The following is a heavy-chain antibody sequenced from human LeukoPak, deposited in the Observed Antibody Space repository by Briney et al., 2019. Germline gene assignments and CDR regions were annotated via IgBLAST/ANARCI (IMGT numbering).Heavy chain of an antibody. Sequence: ASVKVSCKASGGTFSSYAISWVRQAPGQGLEWMGGIIPIFGTANYAQKFQGRVTMTTDISTSTAYMELRSLRSDDTAVYYCARDRSLVRRIEDYYYDYGMDVWGQGTAVSVSS. V-gene: IGHV1-69*05. CDR1: GGTFSSYA. CDR2: IIPIFGTA. J-gene: IGHJ6*02. CDR3: ARDRSLVRRIEDYYYDYGMDV. D-gene: IGHD6-6*01.